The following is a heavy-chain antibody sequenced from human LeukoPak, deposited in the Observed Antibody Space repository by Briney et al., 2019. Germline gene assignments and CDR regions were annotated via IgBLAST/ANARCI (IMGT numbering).Heavy chain of an antibody. CDR1: GGSISSSSYY. D-gene: IGHD5-18*01. CDR2: IYYSGST. V-gene: IGHV4-39*07. J-gene: IGHJ4*02. CDR3: ASAIQLWSKEGYYFDY. Sequence: SETLSLTCTVSGGSISSSSYYWGWLRQPPGKGLEWIASIYYSGSTYYNPSLKSRVTISVDTSKNQFSLKLSSVTAADTAVYYCASAIQLWSKEGYYFDYWGQGTLATVSS.